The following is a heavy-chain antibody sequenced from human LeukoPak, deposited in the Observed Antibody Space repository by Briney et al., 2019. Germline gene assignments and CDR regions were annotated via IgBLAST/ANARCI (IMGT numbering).Heavy chain of an antibody. J-gene: IGHJ4*02. CDR3: AGKASYFDY. V-gene: IGHV4-34*01. Sequence: PSETLSLTCAVYGGSFSGYYWSWIRQPPGKGLEWIGEINHSGSTNYNPSLKSRVTISVDTSKNQFSLQLNSVTPEDTAVYYCAGKASYFDYWGQGTLVTVSS. D-gene: IGHD2-15*01. CDR1: GGSFSGYY. CDR2: INHSGST.